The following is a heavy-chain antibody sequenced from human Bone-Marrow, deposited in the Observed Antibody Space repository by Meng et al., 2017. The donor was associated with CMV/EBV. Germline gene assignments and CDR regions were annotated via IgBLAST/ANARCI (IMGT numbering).Heavy chain of an antibody. V-gene: IGHV4-39*07. D-gene: IGHD6-19*01. CDR1: GGSISSSSYY. CDR3: AREGAVDYYFDY. Sequence: LLRHESGPGLVKPSDTLSLTCTGSGGSISSSSYYWGWIRQPPGKGLEWIGSIYYSGSTYYNPSLKSRVTISVDTSKNQFSLKLSSVTAADTAVYYCAREGAVDYYFDYWGQGTLVTVSS. J-gene: IGHJ4*02. CDR2: IYYSGST.